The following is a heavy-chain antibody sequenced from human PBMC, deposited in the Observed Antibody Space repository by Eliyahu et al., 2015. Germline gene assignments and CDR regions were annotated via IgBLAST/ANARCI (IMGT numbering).Heavy chain of an antibody. J-gene: IGHJ4*02. CDR1: GFTFSTYA. CDR3: AKARPGSLDY. Sequence: ESGGGLVQPGGSLRLSCAASGFTFSTYAMSWVRQAPGKGLEWVSVINNSGANTYYADSVKGRFSISRDNSKNTLYLHLNSLRAEDTAVYYCAKARPGSLDYWGQGTLVTVSS. V-gene: IGHV3-23*01. CDR2: INNSGANT. D-gene: IGHD3-10*01.